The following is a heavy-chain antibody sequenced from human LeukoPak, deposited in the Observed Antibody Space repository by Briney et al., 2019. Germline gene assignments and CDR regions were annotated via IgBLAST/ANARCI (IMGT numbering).Heavy chain of an antibody. Sequence: GESLKISCKGSGYSFTSYWIGWVRRMPGKGLEWMGVIYPGDSDTRYSPSFQGQVTISADKSISTAYLQWSSLKASDTAMYYCARTTAAADSIASDYWGQGTLVTVSS. CDR2: IYPGDSDT. J-gene: IGHJ4*02. CDR3: ARTTAAADSIASDY. D-gene: IGHD6-13*01. V-gene: IGHV5-51*01. CDR1: GYSFTSYW.